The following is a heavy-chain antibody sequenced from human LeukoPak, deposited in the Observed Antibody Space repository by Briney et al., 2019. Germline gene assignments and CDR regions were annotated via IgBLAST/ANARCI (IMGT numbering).Heavy chain of an antibody. Sequence: PGGSLRLSCAASGFTFSSYAMSWVRQAPGKGLEWVSAISGSGGSTYYADSVKGRFTISRDNSKNTLYQQMNSLRAEDTAVYYCAKDRLDPRNYFDYWGQGTLVTVSS. CDR3: AKDRLDPRNYFDY. V-gene: IGHV3-23*01. J-gene: IGHJ4*02. D-gene: IGHD6-19*01. CDR2: ISGSGGST. CDR1: GFTFSSYA.